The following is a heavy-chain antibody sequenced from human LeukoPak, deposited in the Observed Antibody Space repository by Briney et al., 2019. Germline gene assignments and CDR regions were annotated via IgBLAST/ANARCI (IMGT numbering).Heavy chain of an antibody. CDR1: GFTFSSYA. V-gene: IGHV3-30-3*01. Sequence: PGGSLRLSCAASGFTFSSYAMHWVRQAPGKGLEWVAVISYDGSNKYYADSVKGRFTISRDNSKNTLYLQMNSLRAEDTAVYYCAKEYFTSDYYGSGSRPGMDVWGQGTTVTVSS. D-gene: IGHD3-10*01. CDR3: AKEYFTSDYYGSGSRPGMDV. J-gene: IGHJ6*02. CDR2: ISYDGSNK.